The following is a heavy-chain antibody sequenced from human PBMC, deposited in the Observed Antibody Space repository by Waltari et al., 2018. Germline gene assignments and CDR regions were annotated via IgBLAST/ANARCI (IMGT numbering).Heavy chain of an antibody. J-gene: IGHJ3*02. CDR3: ARGDSYGSADGFDI. CDR1: GGIFSSYT. Sequence: QVQLVQSGAEVKKPGSSVKVSCTASGGIFSSYTLSWVRPAPGQGLEWMGRIIPILGTANDAQKCQGRGTITADKSTSTAYMELSSLRSEDTAVYYCARGDSYGSADGFDIWGQGTMVTVSS. V-gene: IGHV1-69*08. D-gene: IGHD5-18*01. CDR2: IIPILGTA.